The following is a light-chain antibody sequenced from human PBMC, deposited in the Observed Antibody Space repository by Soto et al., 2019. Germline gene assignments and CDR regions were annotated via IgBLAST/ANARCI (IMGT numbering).Light chain of an antibody. CDR2: GAS. CDR3: QQYNNWPPT. J-gene: IGKJ2*01. V-gene: IGKV3-15*01. CDR1: QSVSSN. Sequence: EIVMTQSPATLSVSPGERATLSCRASQSVSSNLVWYQQKRGQAPRLLIYGASTRATGIQAKFSGSGSGTEFTLTISSLQSEDFAVYYCQQYNNWPPTFGQGTKLEIK.